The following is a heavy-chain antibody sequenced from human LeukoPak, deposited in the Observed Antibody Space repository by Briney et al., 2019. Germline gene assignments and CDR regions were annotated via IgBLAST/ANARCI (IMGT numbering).Heavy chain of an antibody. J-gene: IGHJ4*02. Sequence: ASVKVSCKASGGTFSSYAISWVRQAPGQGLEWMGGIIPIFGTANYAQKFQGRVTITTDESTSTAYMELSSLRSEDTAVYYCARGNEGEIAAAGLKGGTAYYFDYWGQGTLVTVSS. D-gene: IGHD6-13*01. CDR1: GGTFSSYA. CDR3: ARGNEGEIAAAGLKGGTAYYFDY. V-gene: IGHV1-69*05. CDR2: IIPIFGTA.